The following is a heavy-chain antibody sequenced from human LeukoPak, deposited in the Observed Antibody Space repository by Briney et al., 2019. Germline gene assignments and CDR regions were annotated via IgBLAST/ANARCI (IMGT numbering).Heavy chain of an antibody. J-gene: IGHJ4*02. V-gene: IGHV3-23*01. Sequence: GGSLRLSCAASGFTFNNYLMSWVRQAPGKGLEWVSVLFTGGGRTLYADSVTGRFTISGDTSRTTLYLQMNGLRAEDTAVYYCAKECDYSPGHKFDLWGQGTLVTVSS. D-gene: IGHD3-10*01. CDR1: GFTFNNYL. CDR2: LFTGGGRT. CDR3: AKECDYSPGHKFDL.